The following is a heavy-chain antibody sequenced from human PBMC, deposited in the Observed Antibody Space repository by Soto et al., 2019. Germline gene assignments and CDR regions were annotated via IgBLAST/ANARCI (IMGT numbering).Heavy chain of an antibody. Sequence: SLKLSWNSSGGTFSRDVISWGLQAPRQGLEWMGGIIPIFGTANYAQKFQGRVTITADESTSTAYMELSSLRSEDTAVYYCARAEGASAGYYYGMDVWGQGITVTGSS. CDR2: IIPIFGTA. CDR1: GGTFSRDV. V-gene: IGHV1-69*01. D-gene: IGHD1-26*01. CDR3: ARAEGASAGYYYGMDV. J-gene: IGHJ6*02.